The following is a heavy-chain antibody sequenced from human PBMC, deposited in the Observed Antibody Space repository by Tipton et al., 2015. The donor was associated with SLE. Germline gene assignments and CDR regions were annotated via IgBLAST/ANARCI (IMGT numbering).Heavy chain of an antibody. CDR3: ARGGASVLIRKCYFDY. CDR2: IYTSGST. J-gene: IGHJ4*02. V-gene: IGHV4-61*02. Sequence: TLSLTCTVSGGSISSGSYYWSWIRQPAGKGLEWIGRIYTSGSTNYNPSLKSRVSISVDTSKNQFFLNLRSVTAADTAVYYCARGGASVLIRKCYFDYWGQGSLVTVSS. CDR1: GGSISSGSYY. D-gene: IGHD2-8*01.